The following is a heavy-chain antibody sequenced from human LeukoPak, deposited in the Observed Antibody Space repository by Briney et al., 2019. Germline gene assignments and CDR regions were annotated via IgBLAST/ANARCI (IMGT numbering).Heavy chain of an antibody. V-gene: IGHV5-51*01. J-gene: IGHJ5*02. CDR3: ARTVPDIVVVPAATYGFLYNWFDP. CDR1: GYSFTSYW. D-gene: IGHD2-2*01. CDR2: IYPGDSDT. Sequence: GESLKISCTGAGYSFTSYWIGWVRQMPGKGLGWMGIIYPGDSDTRYSPSFQGQVTISADKSISTAYLQWSSLKASDTAMYYCARTVPDIVVVPAATYGFLYNWFDPWGQGTLVTVSS.